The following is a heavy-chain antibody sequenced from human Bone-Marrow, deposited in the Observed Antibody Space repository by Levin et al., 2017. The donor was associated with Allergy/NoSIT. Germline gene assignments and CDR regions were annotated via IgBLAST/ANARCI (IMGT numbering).Heavy chain of an antibody. CDR3: ARQSRNSYYYGLDV. V-gene: IGHV4-59*01. D-gene: IGHD6-13*01. CDR1: GGPISPYY. CDR2: IYFRGNT. J-gene: IGHJ6*02. Sequence: KPSETLSLTCIVPGGPISPYYWSWIRQPPGKGLEWIGHIYFRGNTDYNPSLQSRVTISLDTSNNHLSLTLISVTAADTAIYFCARQSRNSYYYGLDVWGRGTAVTVSS.